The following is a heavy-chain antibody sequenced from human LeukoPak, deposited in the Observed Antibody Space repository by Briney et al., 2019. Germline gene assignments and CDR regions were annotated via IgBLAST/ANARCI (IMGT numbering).Heavy chain of an antibody. CDR3: ARNGGNSDFDY. D-gene: IGHD4-23*01. CDR2: MYLSGTT. CDR1: GDSINSLDL. Sequence: PSETLSLTCTVSGDSINSLDLWSWVRQPPGKGLEWIGEMYLSGTTHSNPSVKSRVTISIDKSKNQFSLNLNSVTAADTAVYYCARNGGNSDFDYWGQGTLVTVSS. V-gene: IGHV4-4*02. J-gene: IGHJ4*02.